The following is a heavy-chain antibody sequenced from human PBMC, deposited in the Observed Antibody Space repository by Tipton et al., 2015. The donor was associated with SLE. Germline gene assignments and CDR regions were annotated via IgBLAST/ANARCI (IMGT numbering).Heavy chain of an antibody. CDR1: GFTFSSYA. J-gene: IGHJ4*02. Sequence: RSLRLSCAASGFTFSSYAMHWVRQAPGKGLEWVAVISYDGSNKYNADSVKGRFTISRDNSKNTVYLQMNRLRAEDTAVYHCARELATWPIDYWGQGTLVTVSS. CDR2: ISYDGSNK. V-gene: IGHV3-30*04. D-gene: IGHD5-12*01. CDR3: ARELATWPIDY.